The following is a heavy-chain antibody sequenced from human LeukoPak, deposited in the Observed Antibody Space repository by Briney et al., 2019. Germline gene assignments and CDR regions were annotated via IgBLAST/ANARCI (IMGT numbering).Heavy chain of an antibody. CDR1: GYSFTSYW. D-gene: IGHD3-9*01. V-gene: IGHV5-51*01. CDR2: IYPGDSDT. CDR3: ARGAHYDILTGPNWFDP. J-gene: IGHJ5*02. Sequence: GESLKISCKGSGYSFTSYWIGWVRQMPGKGLEWMGIIYPGDSDTRYSPSFQGQVTISADKSISTAYLQWSSLKASDTAMYYCARGAHYDILTGPNWFDPWGQGTLVTVSS.